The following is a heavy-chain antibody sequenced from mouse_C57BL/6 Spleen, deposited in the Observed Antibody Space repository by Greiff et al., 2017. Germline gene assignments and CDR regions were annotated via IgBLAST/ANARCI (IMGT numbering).Heavy chain of an antibody. CDR1: GFSLTSYG. CDR3: AKNNGLTGTWDFDY. V-gene: IGHV2-5*01. CDR2: IWRGGST. Sequence: QVQLQQSGPGLVQPSQSLSITCTVSGFSLTSYGVHWVRQSPGKGLEWLGVIWRGGSTDYNAAFMSRLSITKDNSKSQVFFKMNSLQADDTAIYYCAKNNGLTGTWDFDYWGKGTTLTVSS. J-gene: IGHJ2*01. D-gene: IGHD4-1*01.